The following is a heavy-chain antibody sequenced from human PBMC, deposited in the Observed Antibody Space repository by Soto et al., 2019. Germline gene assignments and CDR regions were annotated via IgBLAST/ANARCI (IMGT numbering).Heavy chain of an antibody. CDR3: AKAALLRSYGYLSWFDP. J-gene: IGHJ5*02. CDR1: GFTFDDYT. V-gene: IGHV3-43*01. CDR2: ISWDGGST. D-gene: IGHD5-18*01. Sequence: EVQLVESGGVVVQPGGSLRLSCAASGFTFDDYTMHWVRQGPGKGLEGASLISWDGGSTYYADSVKGRFTISRDNSKNSLYLQMNSLRTEDTSLYYCAKAALLRSYGYLSWFDPWGQGTLVTVSS.